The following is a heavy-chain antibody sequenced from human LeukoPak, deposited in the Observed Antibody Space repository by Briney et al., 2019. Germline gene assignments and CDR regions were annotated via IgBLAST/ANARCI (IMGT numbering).Heavy chain of an antibody. V-gene: IGHV4-61*02. CDR1: GGSISSGSYY. Sequence: SETLSLTCTVSGGSISSGSYYWSWIRQPAGKGLEWIGRIYTSGSTNYNPSLKSRVTISVDTSKNQFSLKLSSVTAADTAVYYCARDLAYCSSTSCYYYYYYMDVWGKGTTLTVSS. CDR3: ARDLAYCSSTSCYYYYYYMDV. D-gene: IGHD2-2*01. CDR2: IYTSGST. J-gene: IGHJ6*03.